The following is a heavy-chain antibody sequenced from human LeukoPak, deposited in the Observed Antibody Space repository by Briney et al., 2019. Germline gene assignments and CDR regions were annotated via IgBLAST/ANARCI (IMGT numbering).Heavy chain of an antibody. Sequence: SETLSLTCTVSGGSISSDHWNWIRQPPGKGLEWIGCIFYSGRTYYNPSLKSRVTISVDMSKSQFSLRLTSVTAADTAVYYCARKNDFVIWGRGTLVTVSS. J-gene: IGHJ3*02. CDR1: GGSISSDH. CDR2: IFYSGRT. V-gene: IGHV4-59*01. CDR3: ARKNDFVI. D-gene: IGHD2/OR15-2a*01.